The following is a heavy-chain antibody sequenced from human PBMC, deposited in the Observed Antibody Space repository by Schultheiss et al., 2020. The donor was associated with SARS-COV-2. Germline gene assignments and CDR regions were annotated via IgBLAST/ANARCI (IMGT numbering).Heavy chain of an antibody. CDR2: IYYSGST. CDR1: GGSISSGGYY. CDR3: ARGGIAVAGTGFDY. Sequence: SETLSLTCTVSGGSISSGGYYWSWIRQHPGKGLEWIGYIYYSGSTYYNPSLKSRVTISVDTSKNQFSLKLSSVTAADTAVYYCARGGIAVAGTGFDYWGQGTLVTVSS. D-gene: IGHD6-19*01. J-gene: IGHJ4*02. V-gene: IGHV4-31*03.